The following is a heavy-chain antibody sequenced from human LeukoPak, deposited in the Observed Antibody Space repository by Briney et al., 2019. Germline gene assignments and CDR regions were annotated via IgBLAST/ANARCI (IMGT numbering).Heavy chain of an antibody. CDR2: IYYSGST. V-gene: IGHV4-31*03. CDR3: ARGWTGYYNFDY. D-gene: IGHD3/OR15-3a*01. Sequence: SETLSLTCTVSGGSISSGGYYWSWIRQHPGKGLEWIGYIYYSGSTYYNPSLKSRVTISVDTSKNQFSLKLSSVTAADTAVYYCARGWTGYYNFDYWGQGTLVTVSS. CDR1: GGSISSGGYY. J-gene: IGHJ4*02.